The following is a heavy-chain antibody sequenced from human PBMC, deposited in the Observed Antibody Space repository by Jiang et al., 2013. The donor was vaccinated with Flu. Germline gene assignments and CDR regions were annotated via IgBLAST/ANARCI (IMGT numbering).Heavy chain of an antibody. J-gene: IGHJ5*02. V-gene: IGHV5-10-1*01. CDR1: GYSFTSYW. CDR3: ARHREGRVIWYWFDP. Sequence: GAEVKKPGESLRISCKGSGYSFTSYWISWVRQMPGKGLEWMGRIDPSDSYTNYSPSFQGHVTISADKSISTAYLQWSSLKASDTAMYYCARHREGRVIWYWFDPWGQGTLVTVSS. CDR2: IDPSDSYT. D-gene: IGHD3-16*02.